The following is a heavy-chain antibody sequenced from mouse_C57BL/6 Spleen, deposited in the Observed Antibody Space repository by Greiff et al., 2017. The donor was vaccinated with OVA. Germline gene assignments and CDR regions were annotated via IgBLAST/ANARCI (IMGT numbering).Heavy chain of an antibody. V-gene: IGHV1-69*01. CDR1: GYTFTSYW. D-gene: IGHD1-1*01. J-gene: IGHJ4*01. CDR2: IDPSDSYT. CDR3: ARYDYYGSSPHYAMDY. Sequence: VQLQQPGAELVMPGASVKLSCKASGYTFTSYWMHWVKQRPGQGLEWIGEIDPSDSYTNYNQKFKGKSTLTVDKSSSTAYMQLSSLTSEDSAVYYCARYDYYGSSPHYAMDYWGQGTSVTVSS.